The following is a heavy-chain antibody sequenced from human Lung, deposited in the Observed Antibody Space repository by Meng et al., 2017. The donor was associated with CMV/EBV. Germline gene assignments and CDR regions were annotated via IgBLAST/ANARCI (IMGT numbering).Heavy chain of an antibody. Sequence: GFPLSSYSLTWVRQAPGKGLLWVASLSGSADSTSYAASVRGRFSISTEYSRNTLSMQMRRLRAEDTAIYFCARNPQSGYCPAEYLQYWGQGALVTVSS. D-gene: IGHD2-2*03. CDR1: GFPLSSYS. J-gene: IGHJ1*01. CDR2: LSGSADST. CDR3: ARNPQSGYCPAEYLQY. V-gene: IGHV3-23*01.